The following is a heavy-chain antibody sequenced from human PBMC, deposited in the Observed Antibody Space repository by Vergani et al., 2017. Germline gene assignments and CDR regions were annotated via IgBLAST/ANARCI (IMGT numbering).Heavy chain of an antibody. CDR1: GGSFSGYY. V-gene: IGHV4-34*01. Sequence: QVQLQQWGAGLLKPSETLSLTCAVYGGSFSGYYWSWIRQPPGKGLEWIGEINHSGSTNYNPSLKSRVTISVDTSKNQFSLKLSSVTAADTAVYYCAREGCSSTSCKNYYYYYMDVWGKGTTVTVSS. D-gene: IGHD2-2*01. J-gene: IGHJ6*03. CDR3: AREGCSSTSCKNYYYYYMDV. CDR2: INHSGST.